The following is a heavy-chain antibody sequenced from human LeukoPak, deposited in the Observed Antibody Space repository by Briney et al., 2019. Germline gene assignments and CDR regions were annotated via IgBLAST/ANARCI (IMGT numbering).Heavy chain of an antibody. CDR3: ASGSGSYRTPYYYMDV. V-gene: IGHV3-53*01. CDR2: IYSGGST. D-gene: IGHD3-10*01. CDR1: GFTVSSNY. J-gene: IGHJ6*03. Sequence: PGGSLRLSCAASGFTVSSNYMSWVRQAPGKGLDWVAVIYSGGSTYYADPVKGRFTISRDNSKNTLYLQMNSLRAEDTPVYYCASGSGSYRTPYYYMDVWGTGTTVTVSS.